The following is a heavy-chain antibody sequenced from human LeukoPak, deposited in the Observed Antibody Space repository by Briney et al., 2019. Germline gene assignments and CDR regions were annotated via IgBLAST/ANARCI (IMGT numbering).Heavy chain of an antibody. CDR1: GGSISSTAYY. J-gene: IGHJ5*02. CDR2: IYSSGST. Sequence: SETLSLTCTVFGGSISSTAYYWAWIRQPPGKGLEWIGSIYSSGSTYYNPSLKSRVTISRDTSNNRFSLKMRSATAADTAVYYCARGDDRLYNWLDPWGLGTLVTVSS. V-gene: IGHV4-39*07. CDR3: ARGDDRLYNWLDP. D-gene: IGHD3-22*01.